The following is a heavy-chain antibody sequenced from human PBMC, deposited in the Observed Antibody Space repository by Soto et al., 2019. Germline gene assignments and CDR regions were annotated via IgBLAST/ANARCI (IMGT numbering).Heavy chain of an antibody. CDR2: TYYRSKWFS. CDR1: GDSVSSNSAA. Sequence: SQTLSLPCALSGDSVSSNSAAWNWIRQSPSRGLEWLGRTYYRSKWFSEYALSVKSRIIINADTSKNQFSLQLTSVTLEDTAVYYCVRDGDGSGRTDFQYWGQGTQVTVSS. CDR3: VRDGDGSGRTDFQY. D-gene: IGHD3-3*01. V-gene: IGHV6-1*01. J-gene: IGHJ4*02.